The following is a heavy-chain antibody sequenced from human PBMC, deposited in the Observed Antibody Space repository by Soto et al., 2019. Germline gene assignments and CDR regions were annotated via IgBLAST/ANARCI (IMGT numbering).Heavy chain of an antibody. CDR3: ARGPSLRYDYIWGSYRSFYYMDV. D-gene: IGHD3-16*02. Sequence: PSETLSLTCAVYGGSFSGYYWIWIRQPPGKGLEWIGEINHSGSTNYNPSLKSRVTISVDTSKNQFSLKLSSVTAADTAVYYCARGPSLRYDYIWGSYRSFYYMDVWGKGTTVTVSS. V-gene: IGHV4-34*01. CDR1: GGSFSGYY. J-gene: IGHJ6*03. CDR2: INHSGST.